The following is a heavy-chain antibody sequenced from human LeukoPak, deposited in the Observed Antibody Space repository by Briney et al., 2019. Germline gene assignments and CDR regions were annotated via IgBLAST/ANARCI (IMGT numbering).Heavy chain of an antibody. Sequence: SQTLSLTCTVSGGSISSGDYYWSWIRQPPGKGLEWIGYIYYSGSTYYNPSLKSRVTISVDTSKNQFSLKLSSVTAADTAVYYCARAPLFYSGSIENFDFWGQGTLVTVSS. V-gene: IGHV4-30-4*01. CDR1: GGSISSGDYY. CDR2: IYYSGST. D-gene: IGHD1-26*01. J-gene: IGHJ4*02. CDR3: ARAPLFYSGSIENFDF.